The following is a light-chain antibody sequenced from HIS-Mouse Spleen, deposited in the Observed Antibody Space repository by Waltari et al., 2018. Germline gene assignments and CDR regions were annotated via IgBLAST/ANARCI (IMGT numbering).Light chain of an antibody. CDR3: QQRSNWAIT. J-gene: IGKJ5*01. Sequence: EIVLTQSPATLSLSPGERATLSCRASQSVSSYLAWYQQKPGQAPRLLIYDASNTATGIPARFSGSGSGTDFTLTISSREPEDFAVYYCQQRSNWAITFGQGTRLEIK. V-gene: IGKV3-11*01. CDR2: DAS. CDR1: QSVSSY.